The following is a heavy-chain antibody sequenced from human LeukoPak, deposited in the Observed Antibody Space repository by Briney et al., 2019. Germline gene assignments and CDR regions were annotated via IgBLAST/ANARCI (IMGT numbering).Heavy chain of an antibody. CDR1: GFTFSSYA. CDR2: ISYDGSNK. V-gene: IGHV3-30-3*01. CDR3: ARVHDKIAPAPLDY. D-gene: IGHD3-9*01. Sequence: GGSLRLSGAASGFTFSSYAMHWVRQAPGKGLEWVAVISYDGSNKYYADSVKGRFTISRDNSKNTLYLQMNSLRAEDTAVYYCARVHDKIAPAPLDYWGQGTLVTVSS. J-gene: IGHJ4*02.